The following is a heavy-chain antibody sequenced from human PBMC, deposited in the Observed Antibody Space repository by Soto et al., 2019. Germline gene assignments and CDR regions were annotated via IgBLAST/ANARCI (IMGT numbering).Heavy chain of an antibody. CDR1: GFSINNDGVG. D-gene: IGHD2-15*01. CDR3: AHSQRRGRSSGGNCYHFVY. CDR2: VFWDGDN. J-gene: IGHJ4*02. Sequence: QISLKETGPTLVKPTQTLTLTCTVSGFSINNDGVGVGWIRQPPGKAPEWRALVFWDGDNHYSPSLNNRTTLTKDTSKSPVVLIMTNMEPEDTAKFYCAHSQRRGRSSGGNCYHFVYWCQGTLVTVSS. V-gene: IGHV2-5*02.